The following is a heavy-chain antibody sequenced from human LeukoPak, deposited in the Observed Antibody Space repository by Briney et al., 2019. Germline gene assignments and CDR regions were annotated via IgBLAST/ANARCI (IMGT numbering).Heavy chain of an antibody. Sequence: PSETLSLTCTVSGGSISSYYWSWIRQLPGKGLEWIGYIYYSGSTNYNPSLKSRVTISVDTSKNQFSLKLSSVTAADTAVYYCARHTDTAMAEYYFDYWGQGTLVTVSS. J-gene: IGHJ4*02. CDR3: ARHTDTAMAEYYFDY. CDR1: GGSISSYY. V-gene: IGHV4-59*08. CDR2: IYYSGST. D-gene: IGHD5-18*01.